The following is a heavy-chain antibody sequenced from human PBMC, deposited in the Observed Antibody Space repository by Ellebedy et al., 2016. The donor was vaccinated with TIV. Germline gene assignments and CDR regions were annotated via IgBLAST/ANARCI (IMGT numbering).Heavy chain of an antibody. J-gene: IGHJ4*02. D-gene: IGHD5-12*01. CDR1: GFTFSIYG. CDR2: LWYDGSRE. CDR3: ASERSGCDFDY. V-gene: IGHV3-33*01. Sequence: PGGSLRLSCAASGFTFSIYGMHWVRQAPGKGLEWVAVLWYDGSREYYADSVKGRFTVSRDNSKNTLFLQMNSLRTEDTAVYYCASERSGCDFDYWGQGTLVAVSS.